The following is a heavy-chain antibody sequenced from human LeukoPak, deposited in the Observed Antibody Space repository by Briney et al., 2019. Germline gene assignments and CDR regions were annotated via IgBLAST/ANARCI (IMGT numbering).Heavy chain of an antibody. D-gene: IGHD2-2*01. CDR3: ARVRGYCSSTSCHPPDY. CDR1: GFTFSNAW. J-gene: IGHJ4*02. Sequence: GGSLRLSCAASGFTFSNAWMSWVRQAPGKGLEWVAFIRYDGSNKYYADSVKGRFTISRDNSKNTLFLQMNSLRAEDTAVYYCARVRGYCSSTSCHPPDYWGQGTLVTVSS. V-gene: IGHV3-30*02. CDR2: IRYDGSNK.